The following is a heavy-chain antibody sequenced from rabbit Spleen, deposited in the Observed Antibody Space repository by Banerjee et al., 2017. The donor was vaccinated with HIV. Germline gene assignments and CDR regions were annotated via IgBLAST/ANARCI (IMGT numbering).Heavy chain of an antibody. CDR2: INSYSGRG. D-gene: IGHD4-1*01. Sequence: QQQLVESGGGLVKPGTSLTLTCTASGFSFSDGYVMGWVRQAPGKGLEWIASINSYSGRGVYATWAKGRFTISRTSSTTVALQMTSLTAADTATYFCARDSSGGWGVLHLWGQGTLVTVS. CDR3: ARDSSGGWGVLHL. V-gene: IGHV1S45*01. CDR1: GFSFSDGYV. J-gene: IGHJ4*01.